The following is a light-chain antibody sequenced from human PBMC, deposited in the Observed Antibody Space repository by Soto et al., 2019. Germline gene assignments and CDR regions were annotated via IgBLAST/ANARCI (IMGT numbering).Light chain of an antibody. CDR3: SSYTSSSIDYV. J-gene: IGLJ1*01. CDR1: RSDVGGYNY. Sequence: QSALTQPASVSGSPGQSITISCTGTRSDVGGYNYVSWYQQHPGKAPKLMMYEVSNRPSGVSNRFSGSKSGNTASLTISGLQAEDVDDYYCSSYTSSSIDYVFGTGTKLTVL. V-gene: IGLV2-14*01. CDR2: EVS.